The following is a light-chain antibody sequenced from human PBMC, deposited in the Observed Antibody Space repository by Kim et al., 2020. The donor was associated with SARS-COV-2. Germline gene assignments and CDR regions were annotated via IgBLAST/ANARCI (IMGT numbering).Light chain of an antibody. CDR2: GAS. J-gene: IGKJ1*01. V-gene: IGKV3-20*01. Sequence: SPGESATRSCRASQSVSSNYFASYQQKPGQAPRLLIYGASSRATGIPDRFSGSGSGTDFTLTITRLEPEDFAVYYCQQYSSSPATFGQGTKVDIK. CDR3: QQYSSSPAT. CDR1: QSVSSNY.